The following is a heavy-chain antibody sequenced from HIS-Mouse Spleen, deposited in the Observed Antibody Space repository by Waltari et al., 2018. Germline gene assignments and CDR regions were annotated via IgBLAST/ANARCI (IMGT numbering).Heavy chain of an antibody. CDR3: AREIPYSSSWYDWYFDL. V-gene: IGHV4-39*07. J-gene: IGHJ2*01. CDR2: IYYSGGT. Sequence: QLQLQESGPGLVKPSETLSLTCTVSGGSISSSSYYWGWIRQPPGKGLEWIGSIYYSGGTYYNPSLKSRVTISVDTSKNQCSLKRSSVTAADTAVYYCAREIPYSSSWYDWYFDLWGRGTLVTVSS. CDR1: GGSISSSSYY. D-gene: IGHD6-13*01.